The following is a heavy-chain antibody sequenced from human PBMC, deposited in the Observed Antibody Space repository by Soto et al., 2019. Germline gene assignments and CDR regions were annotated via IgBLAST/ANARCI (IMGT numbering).Heavy chain of an antibody. CDR2: MNPNSGNT. CDR1: GYTSTSYD. D-gene: IGHD2-2*01. Sequence: ASVKVSCKASGYTSTSYDINWVRQATGQGLEWMGWMNPNSGNTGCAQKFQGRVTMTRNTSISTAYMELSSLRSEDTAVYYCARGMFRKYCSSTSCYSFDPWGQGTLVTVSS. J-gene: IGHJ5*02. V-gene: IGHV1-8*01. CDR3: ARGMFRKYCSSTSCYSFDP.